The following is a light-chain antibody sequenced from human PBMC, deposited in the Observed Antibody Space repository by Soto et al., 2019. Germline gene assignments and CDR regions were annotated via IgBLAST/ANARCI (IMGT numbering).Light chain of an antibody. Sequence: EIVLTQSPGTLSLSPGERATLSCRASQSVSSSYLAWYQQKPGQAPRLLIYGASSRDTGIPDGFSGSGSGTDFTLTISRQEAEDSEVYYCQQYGSSPKRFGQGNKVEIK. J-gene: IGKJ1*01. CDR1: QSVSSSY. CDR3: QQYGSSPKR. CDR2: GAS. V-gene: IGKV3-20*01.